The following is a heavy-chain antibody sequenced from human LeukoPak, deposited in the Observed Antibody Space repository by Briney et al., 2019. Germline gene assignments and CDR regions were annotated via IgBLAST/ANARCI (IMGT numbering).Heavy chain of an antibody. D-gene: IGHD3-10*01. Sequence: GGSLRLSCAASGFTFSDYYMSWIRQAPGKGLEWVGRIKSKTDGGTTDYAAPVKGRFTISRDDSKNTLYLQMNSLKTEDTAVYYCTTDEYYYGSGSYSYYFDYWGQGTLVTVSS. CDR3: TTDEYYYGSGSYSYYFDY. J-gene: IGHJ4*02. V-gene: IGHV3-15*01. CDR2: IKSKTDGGTT. CDR1: GFTFSDYY.